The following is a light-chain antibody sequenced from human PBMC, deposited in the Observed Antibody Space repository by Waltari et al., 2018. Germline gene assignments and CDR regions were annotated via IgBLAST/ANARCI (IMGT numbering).Light chain of an antibody. J-gene: IGLJ2*01. Sequence: SYELTQPPSLSVSPVQTSSIPCSRLKMGDKFACWYEQKPGQSPVLVIYQSTKRPSGIPERFSGSNSGNTATLTISGTQAMDEADYYCQAWDTITGGVFGGGTKLTVL. CDR3: QAWDTITGGV. CDR2: QST. CDR1: KMGDKF. V-gene: IGLV3-1*01.